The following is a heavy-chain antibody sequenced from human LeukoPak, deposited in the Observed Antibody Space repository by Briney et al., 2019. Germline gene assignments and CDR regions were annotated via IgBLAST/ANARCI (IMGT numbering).Heavy chain of an antibody. Sequence: PSETLSLTCTISACTISTYYWSWLPQPPGQELEWIAYIYYSGNANHNPSLKSRGTISVDTSKSQFALKLSSVTAADTAVYYCARVGSGSFDYWGQGTLVAVSS. J-gene: IGHJ4*02. CDR3: ARVGSGSFDY. V-gene: IGHV4-59*01. CDR2: IYYSGNA. D-gene: IGHD1-26*01. CDR1: ACTISTYY.